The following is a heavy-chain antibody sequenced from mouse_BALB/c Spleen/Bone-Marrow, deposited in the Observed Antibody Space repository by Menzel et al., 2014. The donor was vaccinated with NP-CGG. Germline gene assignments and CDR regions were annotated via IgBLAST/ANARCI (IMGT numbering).Heavy chain of an antibody. CDR1: GFSLTGYG. CDR3: ARHYGSNYYAMDY. D-gene: IGHD1-1*01. J-gene: IGHJ4*01. V-gene: IGHV2-6-7*01. CDR2: IWGDGRT. Sequence: VKLVESGPGLVPPSQSLSITCTVSGFSLTGYGVNWVRQPPGKGLEWLGMIWGDGRTDYNSALKSRLSISKDNSKSQVFLKMNSLQTDDTARYYCARHYGSNYYAMDYWGQGTSVTVSS.